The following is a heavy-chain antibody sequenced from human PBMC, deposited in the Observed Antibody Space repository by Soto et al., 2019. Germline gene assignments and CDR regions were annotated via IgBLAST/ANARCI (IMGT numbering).Heavy chain of an antibody. V-gene: IGHV2-5*02. CDR2: IYWDDDK. J-gene: IGHJ4*02. CDR1: GFSFSTTGVG. D-gene: IGHD6-19*01. CDR3: AHRQAQGIGLAGTFDS. Sequence: SGPTLVNPTQTLTLTCTFSGFSFSTTGVGVGWIRQPPGEALEWLALIYWDDDKRYSPSLKSRLTITKDTSKNQVVLTMTNMDPVDTATYYCAHRQAQGIGLAGTFDSWGQGTLVNVSS.